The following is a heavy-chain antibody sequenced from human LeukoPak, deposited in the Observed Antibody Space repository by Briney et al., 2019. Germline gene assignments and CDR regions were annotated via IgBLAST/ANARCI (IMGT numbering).Heavy chain of an antibody. CDR1: GGSISSYY. CDR3: ARGYAGYSSSWLDY. D-gene: IGHD6-13*01. J-gene: IGHJ4*02. CDR2: IYTIGST. V-gene: IGHV4-4*07. Sequence: SETLSLTCTVAGGSISSYYWSWIRQPAGKGLEWIGRIYTIGSTNYNPSLKSRVTMSVDTSKNQFSLKLSSVTAADTAVYYCARGYAGYSSSWLDYWGQGTLVTVSS.